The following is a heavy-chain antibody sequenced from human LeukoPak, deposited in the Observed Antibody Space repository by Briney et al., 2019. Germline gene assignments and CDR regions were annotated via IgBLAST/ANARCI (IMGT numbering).Heavy chain of an antibody. D-gene: IGHD2-8*01. Sequence: ASVTVSCKASGYTFTNYYIHWVRQAPGQGREWMGIINPSGSSTSYAQKFQGRVTMTRDTSTSTVYMELSSLRSEDTAVYYCAGGTTNTKGAFDMWGQGTMVTVSS. V-gene: IGHV1-46*01. CDR2: INPSGSST. CDR1: GYTFTNYY. J-gene: IGHJ3*02. CDR3: AGGTTNTKGAFDM.